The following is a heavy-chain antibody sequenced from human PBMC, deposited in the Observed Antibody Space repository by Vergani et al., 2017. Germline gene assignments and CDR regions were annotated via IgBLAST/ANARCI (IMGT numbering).Heavy chain of an antibody. J-gene: IGHJ6*03. D-gene: IGHD6-25*01. CDR2: IFYSGTT. CDR1: GGSISSGDHC. CDR3: ARVDTQVPATSHFYYMDV. V-gene: IGHV4-31*11. Sequence: QVQLQESGPGVVKPSQTLSLTCAVSGGSISSGDHCWTWIRQRPGKGLEWIGYIFYSGTTYDNPSLRSRLTIPVDTSQIQFSLKLRSVTAADTAVYYCARVDTQVPATSHFYYMDVWGKGTTVVVSS.